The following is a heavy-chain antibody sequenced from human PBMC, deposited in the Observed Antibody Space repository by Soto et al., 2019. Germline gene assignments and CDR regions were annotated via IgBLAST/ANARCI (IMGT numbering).Heavy chain of an antibody. CDR1: SGSVNNYH. J-gene: IGHJ2*01. Sequence: QVEVQESGPGLVKPSETLSLTCTFSSGSVNNYHLSWIRQPAGGGREWIGRMFDSGNTKLNPSLQSRVTMSKDGSKNQFSLKLTSVTAADTGVYYCARDHLSWYFDLWGRGTLVTVSS. V-gene: IGHV4-4*07. CDR3: ARDHLSWYFDL. CDR2: MFDSGNT.